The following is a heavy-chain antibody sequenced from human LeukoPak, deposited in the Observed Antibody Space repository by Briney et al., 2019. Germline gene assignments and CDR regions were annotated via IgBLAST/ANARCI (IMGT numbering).Heavy chain of an antibody. D-gene: IGHD3-16*01. V-gene: IGHV1-2*02. CDR1: GYTFTGYY. J-gene: IGHJ4*02. CDR2: INPNSGGT. CDR3: ARDNDSRDPPHFDY. Sequence: ASVKVSCKASGYTFTGYYMRWVRQAPGQGLEWMGWINPNSGGTNYAQKFQGRVTMTRDTSISTAYMELSRLRSEDTAVYYCARDNDSRDPPHFDYWGQGTLVTVSS.